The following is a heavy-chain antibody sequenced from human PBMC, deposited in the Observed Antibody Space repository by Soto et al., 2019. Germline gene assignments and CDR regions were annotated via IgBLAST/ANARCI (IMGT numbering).Heavy chain of an antibody. CDR1: GGSFNHDY. J-gene: IGHJ4*02. V-gene: IGHV4-34*01. Sequence: ETXSLTYAVYGGSFNHDYWSWIRQPPGKGLEWIGEINHSGSTNYNPSLKSRVTISVDTSKNQFSLKLTSVTAADTAVYYCARVGLRYCSSTSCSPGWGQGTLVTVSS. CDR3: ARVGLRYCSSTSCSPG. D-gene: IGHD2-2*01. CDR2: INHSGST.